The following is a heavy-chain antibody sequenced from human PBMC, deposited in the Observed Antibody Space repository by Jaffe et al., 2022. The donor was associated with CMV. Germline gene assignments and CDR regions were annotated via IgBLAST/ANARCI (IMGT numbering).Heavy chain of an antibody. V-gene: IGHV1-3*01. D-gene: IGHD3-22*01. CDR2: INAGNGNT. CDR1: GYTFTSYA. J-gene: IGHJ6*03. CDR3: ARDYYDSSGYPPRYYYYYYMDV. Sequence: QVQLVQSGAEVKKPGASVKVSCKASGYTFTSYAMHWVRQAPGQRLEWMGWINAGNGNTKYSQKFQGRVTITRDTSASTAYMELSSLRSEDTAVYYCARDYYDSSGYPPRYYYYYYMDVWGKGTTVTVSS.